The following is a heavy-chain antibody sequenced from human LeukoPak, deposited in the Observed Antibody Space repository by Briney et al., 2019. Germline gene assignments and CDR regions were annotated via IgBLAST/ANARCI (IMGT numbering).Heavy chain of an antibody. CDR1: GGSISSGSYY. J-gene: IGHJ4*02. CDR2: IYTSGST. V-gene: IGHV4-61*02. D-gene: IGHD3-22*01. Sequence: SQTLSLTCTVSGGSISSGSYYWSWIRQPAGKGLEWIGRIYTSGSTNYSPSLKSRVTISVDTSKNQFSLKLSSVTAADTAVYYCASGHYYDSSGYYGLGYWGQGTLVTVSS. CDR3: ASGHYYDSSGYYGLGY.